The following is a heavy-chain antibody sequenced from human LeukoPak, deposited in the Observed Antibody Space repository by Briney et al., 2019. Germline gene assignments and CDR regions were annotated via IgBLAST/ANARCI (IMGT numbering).Heavy chain of an antibody. CDR2: IYYSGST. V-gene: IGHV4-39*07. Sequence: SETLSLTCTVSGGSISSSSYYWGWIRQPPGKGLEWIGSIYYSGSTYYNPSLKSRVTISVDTSKNQFSLKLSSVTAADTAVYYCAHYNIVGANFDYWGQGTLVTVSS. CDR1: GGSISSSSYY. CDR3: AHYNIVGANFDY. D-gene: IGHD1-26*01. J-gene: IGHJ4*02.